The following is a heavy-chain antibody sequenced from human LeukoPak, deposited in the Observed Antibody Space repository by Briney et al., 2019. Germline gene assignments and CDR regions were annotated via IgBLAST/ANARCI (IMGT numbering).Heavy chain of an antibody. Sequence: SETLSLTCTVSGASISSHYWSWIRQPAGKGLEWIGRIYTSGSTNYNPSLKSRVTISVDTSKNQFSLKLSSVTAADTAVYYCAREFGLFQPFDYWGQGTLVTVSS. CDR1: GASISSHY. CDR2: IYTSGST. V-gene: IGHV4-4*07. D-gene: IGHD3-10*01. J-gene: IGHJ4*02. CDR3: AREFGLFQPFDY.